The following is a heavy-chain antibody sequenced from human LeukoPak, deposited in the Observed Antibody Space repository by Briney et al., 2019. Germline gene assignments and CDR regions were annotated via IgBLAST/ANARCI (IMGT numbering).Heavy chain of an antibody. D-gene: IGHD6-13*01. J-gene: IGHJ3*02. CDR3: ARPPRMGRRAAAGNRDAFDI. Sequence: SETLSLTCAVYGGSFSGYYWSWIRQPPGKGLEWIGEINTSESTNYNPSLKSRVTISVDTSKNQFSLKLSSVTAADTAVYYCARPPRMGRRAAAGNRDAFDIWGQGTMVTVSS. CDR1: GGSFSGYY. CDR2: INTSEST. V-gene: IGHV4-34*01.